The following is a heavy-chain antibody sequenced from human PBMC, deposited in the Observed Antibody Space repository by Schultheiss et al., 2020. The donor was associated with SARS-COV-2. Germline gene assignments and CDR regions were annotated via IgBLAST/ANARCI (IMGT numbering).Heavy chain of an antibody. J-gene: IGHJ3*02. CDR3: ARLQAVVATIAFDI. CDR1: GGSISSSSYY. CDR2: IYYSGST. Sequence: SQTLSLTRTVSGGSISSSSYYWGWIRQPPGKGLEWIGSIYYSGSTYYNPSLKSRVTISVDTSKNQFSLKLSSVTAADTAVYYCARLQAVVATIAFDIWGQGTMVTVSS. V-gene: IGHV4-39*01. D-gene: IGHD5-12*01.